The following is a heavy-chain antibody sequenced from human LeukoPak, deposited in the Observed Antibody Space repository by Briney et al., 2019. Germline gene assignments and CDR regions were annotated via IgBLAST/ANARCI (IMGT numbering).Heavy chain of an antibody. CDR3: AADRYSSGWYRSAFDI. CDR2: NSFHDGST. D-gene: IGHD6-19*01. Sequence: ASVKVSCKTSGYSFSSHHVHWVRQAPGQGLEWMGINSFHDGSTSNTQKFQGRVTMTRDTSTSTVYMELSSLRSEDTAVYYCAADRYSSGWYRSAFDIWGQGTMVTVSS. J-gene: IGHJ3*02. CDR1: GYSFSSHH. V-gene: IGHV1-46*01.